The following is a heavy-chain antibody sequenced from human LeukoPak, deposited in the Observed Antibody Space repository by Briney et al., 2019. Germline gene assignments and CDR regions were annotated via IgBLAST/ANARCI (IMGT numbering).Heavy chain of an antibody. CDR1: GGSISSSSYY. V-gene: IGHV4-39*01. D-gene: IGHD3-22*01. Sequence: SETLSLTCTVSGGSISSSSYYWGWIRQPPGKGLEWIGSIYYSGSTYYNPSLKSRVTISVDTSKNQFSLKLSSVTAADTAVYYCARPYYDSSGYYEYFDYWGQGTRVTVSS. CDR2: IYYSGST. J-gene: IGHJ4*02. CDR3: ARPYYDSSGYYEYFDY.